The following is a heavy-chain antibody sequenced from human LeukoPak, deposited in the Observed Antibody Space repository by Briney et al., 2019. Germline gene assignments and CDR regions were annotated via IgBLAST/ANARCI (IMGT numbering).Heavy chain of an antibody. CDR3: ARVFNYGSQRQYYFDY. V-gene: IGHV1-69*06. J-gene: IGHJ4*02. D-gene: IGHD3-10*01. CDR2: PIFGTA. Sequence: PIFGTANYAQKFQGRVTITADKSTSTAYMELSSLRSEDTAVYYCARVFNYGSQRQYYFDYWGQGTLVTVSS.